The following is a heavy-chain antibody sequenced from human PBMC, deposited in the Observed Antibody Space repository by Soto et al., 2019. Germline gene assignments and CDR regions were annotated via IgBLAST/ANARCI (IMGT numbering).Heavy chain of an antibody. CDR2: INPSGGST. D-gene: IGHD3-10*01. Sequence: QVQLVQSGAEVKKPGASVKVSCKASGYTFTSYYMHWVRQTPGQGLEWMGIINPSGGSTNYAQMFQGRVTMTRDTSTSTVYMELSSLRSEDTAVYYCARSGSGSYYGDYWGQGTLVTVSS. V-gene: IGHV1-46*01. CDR3: ARSGSGSYYGDY. CDR1: GYTFTSYY. J-gene: IGHJ4*02.